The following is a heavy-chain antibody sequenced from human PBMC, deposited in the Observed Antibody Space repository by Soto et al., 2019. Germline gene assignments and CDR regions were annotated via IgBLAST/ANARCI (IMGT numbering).Heavy chain of an antibody. Sequence: EVQLLESGGGLVQPGGSLRLSCAASGFTFSSYAMSWVRQAPGKGLEWVSAISGSGGSTYYADSVKGRFTISRDNSKNTLYLQMNSLRAEDTAVYYCAKDRRGTAIPCVLVDYWGQGTLVTVSS. CDR2: ISGSGGST. V-gene: IGHV3-23*01. CDR1: GFTFSSYA. J-gene: IGHJ4*02. CDR3: AKDRRGTAIPCVLVDY. D-gene: IGHD1-1*01.